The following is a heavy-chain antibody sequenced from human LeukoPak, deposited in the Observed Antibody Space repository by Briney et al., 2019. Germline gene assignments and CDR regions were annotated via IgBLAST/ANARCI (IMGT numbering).Heavy chain of an antibody. D-gene: IGHD6-19*01. CDR3: TTAEAVAGRPASGYYYYYYMDV. V-gene: IGHV3-15*01. J-gene: IGHJ6*03. CDR2: IKSKTDGGTT. Sequence: TGGSLRLSCAASGFTVSNAWMSWVRQAPGKGLEWVGRIKSKTDGGTTDYAAPVKGRFTISRDDSKNTLYLQMNSLKTEDTAVYYCTTAEAVAGRPASGYYYYYYMDVWGKGTTVTISS. CDR1: GFTVSNAW.